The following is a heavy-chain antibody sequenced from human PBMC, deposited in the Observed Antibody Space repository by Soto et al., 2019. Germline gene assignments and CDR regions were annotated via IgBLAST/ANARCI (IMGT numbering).Heavy chain of an antibody. CDR1: GGSVTSIVYY. CDR2: IYYSGST. D-gene: IGHD6-19*01. V-gene: IGHV4-39*01. CDR3: ASHDLAMAGYLDY. Sequence: SETLSLTCTVSGGSVTSIVYYWGWIRQPPGKGLQWIGSIYYSGSTYYNPSLKSRVTISVDTAKNQFSLKLNSVTAADTAVYYCASHDLAMAGYLDYWGQGALVTVSS. J-gene: IGHJ4*02.